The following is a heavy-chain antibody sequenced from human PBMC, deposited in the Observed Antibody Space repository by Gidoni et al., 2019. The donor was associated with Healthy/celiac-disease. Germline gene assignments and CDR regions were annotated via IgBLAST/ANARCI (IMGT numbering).Heavy chain of an antibody. CDR3: ARGAVTPGDWYFDL. CDR2: ISSSSSYI. Sequence: EVQLVESGGGLVKPGGSLRLSCAASGFTFSSYSMNWVRQAPGKGLEWVSSISSSSSYIYYADSVKGRFTISRDNAKNSLYLQMNSLRAEDTAVYYCARGAVTPGDWYFDLWGRGTLVTVSS. J-gene: IGHJ2*01. D-gene: IGHD6-19*01. CDR1: GFTFSSYS. V-gene: IGHV3-21*01.